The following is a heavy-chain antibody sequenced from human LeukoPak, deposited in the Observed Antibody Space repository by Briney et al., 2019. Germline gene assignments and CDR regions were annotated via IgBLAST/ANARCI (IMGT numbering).Heavy chain of an antibody. D-gene: IGHD6-13*01. Sequence: GGSLRLSCAASGFTFSDYYMSWIRQSPGKGLEWVSYISSYTNYADSVKGRFTISGDNSKNTLFLQMNSLRAEDTAVYYCAPSSSWPGYFDYWGQGTLVTVSS. J-gene: IGHJ4*02. CDR1: GFTFSDYY. V-gene: IGHV3-11*03. CDR3: APSSSWPGYFDY. CDR2: ISSYT.